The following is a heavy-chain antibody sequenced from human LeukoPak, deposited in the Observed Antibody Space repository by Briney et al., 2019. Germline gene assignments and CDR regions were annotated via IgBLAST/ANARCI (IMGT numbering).Heavy chain of an antibody. CDR1: RFTFSSYW. CDR3: ARGGYADLDSVIR. V-gene: IGHV3-74*01. Sequence: PGGSLRLSCAASRFTFSSYWMHWVRQAPGKGLVWVSRINSDGSSTSYADSVKGRFTMSRDNAKNTLYLQMNSLRAEDTAVYYCARGGYADLDSVIRWGQGTMVTVSS. CDR2: INSDGSST. J-gene: IGHJ3*01. D-gene: IGHD4-17*01.